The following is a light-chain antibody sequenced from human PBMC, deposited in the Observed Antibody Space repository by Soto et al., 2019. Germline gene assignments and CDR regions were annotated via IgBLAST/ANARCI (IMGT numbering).Light chain of an antibody. J-gene: IGLJ1*01. CDR2: DVS. CDR3: SSYTSSGTLD. Sequence: QSALTQPASVSGSPGQSITISCTGTSSDVGGYNYVSWYQQHPGKAPKLMIYDVSNRPSGVSNRFSGSKSGNTASLTISGLQAEDEADYYCSSYTSSGTLDFGTGTRSPS. CDR1: SSDVGGYNY. V-gene: IGLV2-14*01.